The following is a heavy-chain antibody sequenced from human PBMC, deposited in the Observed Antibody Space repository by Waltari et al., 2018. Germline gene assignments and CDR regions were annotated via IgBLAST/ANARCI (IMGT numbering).Heavy chain of an antibody. J-gene: IGHJ4*02. D-gene: IGHD3-22*01. Sequence: QITLKESGPTLVKPTQTLTLTCTFPGFSLSTSGVGVGWIRQTPGTALEWLALIYWDDDKRYSPSLKSRLTITKDTSKNQVVLTMTNMDPVDTATYYCAHLSYYYDSSGYPSFDYWGQGTLVTVSS. CDR1: GFSLSTSGVG. V-gene: IGHV2-5*02. CDR2: IYWDDDK. CDR3: AHLSYYYDSSGYPSFDY.